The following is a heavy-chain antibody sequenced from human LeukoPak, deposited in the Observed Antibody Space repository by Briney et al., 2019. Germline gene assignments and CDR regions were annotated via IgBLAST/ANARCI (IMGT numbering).Heavy chain of an antibody. D-gene: IGHD1-1*01. Sequence: PGGSLRLSCAASGFTFSSYSMHWVRQAPGKGLEWIGEIYHSGRTNYNPSLKSRVTMSVHKSKNQFSLNLSSVTAADTAVYYCARGIDSFATTGTTSFDPWGQGTLVTVSS. CDR3: ARGIDSFATTGTTSFDP. CDR1: GFTFSSYSM. V-gene: IGHV4-4*02. CDR2: IYHSGRT. J-gene: IGHJ5*02.